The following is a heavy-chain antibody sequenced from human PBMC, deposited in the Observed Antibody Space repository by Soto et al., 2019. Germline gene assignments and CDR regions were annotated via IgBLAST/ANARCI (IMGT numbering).Heavy chain of an antibody. D-gene: IGHD3-16*01. V-gene: IGHV1-24*01. CDR1: GYTLTELF. CDR3: ATYIGLGSYYFDY. Sequence: ASVKVSCKVSGYTLTELFMHWVRQAPGKGLEWMGGFDPEDGETIYAQKFQGRVTMTEDTSTDTAYMELSSLRSEDTAVYYCATYIGLGSYYFDYWGQGTLVTVSS. J-gene: IGHJ4*02. CDR2: FDPEDGET.